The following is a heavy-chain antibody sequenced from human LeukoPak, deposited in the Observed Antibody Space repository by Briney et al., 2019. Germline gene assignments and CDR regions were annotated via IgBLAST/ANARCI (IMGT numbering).Heavy chain of an antibody. V-gene: IGHV1-69*13. CDR2: IIPIFGTA. CDR3: AREGDFGVVTAFDL. Sequence: ASVKVSCKASGGTFSSYAISWVRQAPGQGLEWMGGIIPIFGTANYAQKFQGRVTITADESTSTAYMELRSLRSDDTAVYYCAREGDFGVVTAFDLWGRGTLVTVSS. J-gene: IGHJ2*01. D-gene: IGHD3-3*01. CDR1: GGTFSSYA.